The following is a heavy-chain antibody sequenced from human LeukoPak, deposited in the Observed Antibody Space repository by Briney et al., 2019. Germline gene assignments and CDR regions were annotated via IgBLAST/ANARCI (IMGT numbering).Heavy chain of an antibody. CDR2: IRYDGSNK. J-gene: IGHJ4*02. CDR3: AKEPLYSSSKALKYYFDY. Sequence: PGGSLRLSCAASGFTFSSYGMHWVRQAPGKGLEWVAFIRYDGSNKYYADSVKGRFTISRDNSKNTLYLQMNSLRAEDTAVYYCAKEPLYSSSKALKYYFDYWGQGILVTVSS. V-gene: IGHV3-30*02. D-gene: IGHD6-13*01. CDR1: GFTFSSYG.